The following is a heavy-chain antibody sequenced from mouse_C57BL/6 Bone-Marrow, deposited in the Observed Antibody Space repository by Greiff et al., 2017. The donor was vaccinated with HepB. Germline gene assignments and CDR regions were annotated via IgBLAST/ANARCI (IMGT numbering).Heavy chain of an antibody. J-gene: IGHJ2*01. V-gene: IGHV1-50*01. Sequence: QVQLKQPGAELVKPGASVKLSCKASGYTFTSYWMQWVKQRPGQGLEWIGEIDPSDSYTNYNQKFKGKATLTVDTSSSTAYMQLSSLTSEDSAVYYCARFPPRGSSYWGQGTTLTVSS. CDR1: GYTFTSYW. CDR2: IDPSDSYT. D-gene: IGHD1-1*01. CDR3: ARFPPRGSSY.